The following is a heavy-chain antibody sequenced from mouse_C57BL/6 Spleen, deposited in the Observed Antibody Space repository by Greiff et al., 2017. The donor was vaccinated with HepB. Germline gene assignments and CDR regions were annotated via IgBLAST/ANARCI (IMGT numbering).Heavy chain of an antibody. V-gene: IGHV1-80*01. CDR1: GYAFSSYW. D-gene: IGHD2-4*01. Sequence: VQLQQSGAELVKPGASVKISCKASGYAFSSYWMNWVKQRPGKGLEWIGQIYPGDGDINYNGKFKGKATLTADKSSSTAYMQLSSLTSEDSAVYFCARSGDYAWFAYWGQGTLVTVSA. CDR3: ARSGDYAWFAY. CDR2: IYPGDGDI. J-gene: IGHJ3*01.